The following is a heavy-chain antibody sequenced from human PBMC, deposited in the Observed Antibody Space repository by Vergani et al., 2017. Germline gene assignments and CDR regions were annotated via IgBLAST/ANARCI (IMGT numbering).Heavy chain of an antibody. CDR3: ARRRPGYYDSSGYVDY. CDR1: GYSISSGYY. V-gene: IGHV4-38-2*01. D-gene: IGHD3-22*01. J-gene: IGHJ4*02. Sequence: QVQLQESGPGLVKPSETLSLTCAVSGYSISSGYYWGWIRQPPGKGLEWIGSIYHSGSTYYNPSLKSRVTIPVDTSKNQFSLKLSSVTAADTAVYYCARRRPGYYDSSGYVDYWGQGTLVTVSS. CDR2: IYHSGST.